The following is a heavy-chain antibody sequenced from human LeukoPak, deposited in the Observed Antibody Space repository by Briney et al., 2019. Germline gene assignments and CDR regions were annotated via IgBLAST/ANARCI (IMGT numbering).Heavy chain of an antibody. D-gene: IGHD3-9*01. J-gene: IGHJ6*02. Sequence: PGGSLRLSCAASGSTFSTYNMSWVRRAPGKGLEWVSVISGSGSSYYADSVKGRFTISRDNSKNTLYLEMNSLRGEDTAEYYCAKHDILTGSFYGMDVWGQGTTVTVSS. V-gene: IGHV3-23*01. CDR3: AKHDILTGSFYGMDV. CDR2: ISGSGSS. CDR1: GSTFSTYN.